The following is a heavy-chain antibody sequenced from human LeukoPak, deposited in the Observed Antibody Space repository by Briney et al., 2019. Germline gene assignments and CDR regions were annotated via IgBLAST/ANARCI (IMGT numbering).Heavy chain of an antibody. CDR3: ARDPTNTIGRYVYFVY. J-gene: IGHJ4*02. Sequence: SVKVSCKASGGTFSSYAISWVRQAPGQGLEWMGRIIPILGIANYAQNFQGRVTMTSDTSTSTAYMELRSLRTDDTAVYYCARDPTNTIGRYVYFVYWGEGSPVTVSS. CDR2: IIPILGIA. D-gene: IGHD2-2*01. CDR1: GGTFSSYA. V-gene: IGHV1-69*04.